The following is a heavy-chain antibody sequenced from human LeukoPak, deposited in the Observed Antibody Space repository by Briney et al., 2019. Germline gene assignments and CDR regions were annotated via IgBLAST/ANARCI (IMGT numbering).Heavy chain of an antibody. D-gene: IGHD3-10*01. CDR1: GFTFSSSN. J-gene: IGHJ4*02. CDR2: ISYDGTKT. CDR3: EREWFGESN. V-gene: IGHV3-30*04. Sequence: GGSLRLSCAPSGFTFSSSNMHWVRQSPGRGLEWVALISYDGTKTYYGESVKGRFTVSRDNSKNMLFLQMNSLSAEDTAIYYCEREWFGESNWGQGVRVTVSS.